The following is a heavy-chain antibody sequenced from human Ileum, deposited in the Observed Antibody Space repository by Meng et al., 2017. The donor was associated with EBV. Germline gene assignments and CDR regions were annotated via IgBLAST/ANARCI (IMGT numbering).Heavy chain of an antibody. Sequence: QVQLQQWGLRLLKPSGTLSLTCAVYGGSITNNNWSWVRQPPGQGLEWIGEIYQSGSTYYNPSLKSRVTISGDKSKNNFSLRLSSVTAADTAVYYCARRTGDRGDYFDYWGQGALVTVSS. J-gene: IGHJ4*02. CDR3: ARRTGDRGDYFDY. CDR2: IYQSGST. CDR1: GGSITNNNW. V-gene: IGHV4-4*02. D-gene: IGHD7-27*01.